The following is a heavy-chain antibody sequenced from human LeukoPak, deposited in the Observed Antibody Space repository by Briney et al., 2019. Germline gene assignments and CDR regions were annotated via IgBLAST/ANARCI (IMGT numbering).Heavy chain of an antibody. CDR2: INPNSGGT. J-gene: IGHJ4*02. D-gene: IGHD6-13*01. CDR3: ARDLSYSSSWYLGHLDH. V-gene: IGHV1-2*02. Sequence: ASVKVSCKASGYTFTGYYMHWVRQAPGQGLEWMGWINPNSGGTNYAQKFQGRVTMTRDTSISTAYMELSRLRSDDTAVYYCARDLSYSSSWYLGHLDHWGQGTLVTVSS. CDR1: GYTFTGYY.